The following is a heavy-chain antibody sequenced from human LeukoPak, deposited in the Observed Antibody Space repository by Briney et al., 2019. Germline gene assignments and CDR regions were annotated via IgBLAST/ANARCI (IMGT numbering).Heavy chain of an antibody. J-gene: IGHJ4*02. D-gene: IGHD3-16*02. Sequence: ASETLSLTCAVYGGSFSGYYWSWIRQPPGKGLEWIGEINHSGSTNYNPSLKSRVTISVDTSKNQFSLKLSSVTAADTAVYYCARVNYDYVWGSYRYTRYFDYRGQGTLVTVSS. CDR2: INHSGST. CDR1: GGSFSGYY. CDR3: ARVNYDYVWGSYRYTRYFDY. V-gene: IGHV4-34*01.